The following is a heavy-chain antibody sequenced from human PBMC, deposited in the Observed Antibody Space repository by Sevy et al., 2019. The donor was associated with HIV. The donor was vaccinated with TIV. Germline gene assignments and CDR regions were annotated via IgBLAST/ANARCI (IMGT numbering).Heavy chain of an antibody. V-gene: IGHV1-18*01. CDR3: ARAGDIVVVPAANFDY. Sequence: ASVKVSCKASGYTFTSYGISWVRQAPGQGLEWMGWISAYNGNTNYEQKLQGRVTMTTDTSTSTAYMGLRSRGSDDTAGYYRARAGDIVVVPAANFDYWGQGTLVTVSS. CDR2: ISAYNGNT. J-gene: IGHJ4*02. D-gene: IGHD2-2*01. CDR1: GYTFTSYG.